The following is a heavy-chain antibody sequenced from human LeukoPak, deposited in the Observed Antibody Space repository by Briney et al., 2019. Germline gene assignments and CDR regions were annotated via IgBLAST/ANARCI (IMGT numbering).Heavy chain of an antibody. CDR1: GGSVSSWY. CDR2: NYDSGNT. D-gene: IGHD6-19*01. J-gene: IGHJ4*02. Sequence: SETLSLTCTVSGGSVSSWYWSWIRQPPGKGLEWIGYNYDSGNTKYNPSLKSRVTISIDTSKNQFSLKLTSVTAADTATYYCARETSLMGYASGLGFNYWGQGILVTVSS. CDR3: ARETSLMGYASGLGFNY. V-gene: IGHV4-59*02.